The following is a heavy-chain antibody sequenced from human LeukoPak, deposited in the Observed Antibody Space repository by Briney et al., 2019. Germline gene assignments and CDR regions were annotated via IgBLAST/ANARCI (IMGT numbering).Heavy chain of an antibody. J-gene: IGHJ5*02. V-gene: IGHV4-59*01. CDR3: ARARSSGWFNWFDP. Sequence: PSETLSLTCTVSGGSISSYYWSWIRQPPGKGLEWIGYIYYSGSTNYNPSLKSRVTISVDTSKNQFSLKLSSVTAADTAVYYCARARSSGWFNWFDPWGQGTLVTVSS. CDR2: IYYSGST. CDR1: GGSISSYY. D-gene: IGHD6-19*01.